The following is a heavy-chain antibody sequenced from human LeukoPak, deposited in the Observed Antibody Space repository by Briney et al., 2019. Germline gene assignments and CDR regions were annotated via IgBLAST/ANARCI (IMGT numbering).Heavy chain of an antibody. D-gene: IGHD2-2*01. CDR3: AKRGNPAVGHHYLDV. J-gene: IGHJ6*03. CDR2: ITISGGST. V-gene: IGHV3-23*01. CDR1: GFTISSYD. Sequence: PGGSLRLSCAASGFTISSYDMSWVRQAPGQGLEWVSSITISGGSTFYADSVMGRFTISRDNYKNKLYLQMNSLSAEDTAVYYCAKRGNPAVGHHYLDVWGKGTTVSVSS.